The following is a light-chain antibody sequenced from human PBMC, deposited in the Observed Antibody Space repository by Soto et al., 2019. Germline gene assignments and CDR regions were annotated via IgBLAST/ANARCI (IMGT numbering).Light chain of an antibody. V-gene: IGKV3-20*01. J-gene: IGKJ1*01. CDR3: HQYGVSPWT. CDR2: DAS. Sequence: VLTQSPGTLSLSPGERATLSCRASQTVRNNYLAWYQQKPGQAPRLLIYDASSRATGIPDRFSGGGSGTDFTLTISRLEPEDFALYYCHQYGVSPWTFGRGTKVDIK. CDR1: QTVRNNY.